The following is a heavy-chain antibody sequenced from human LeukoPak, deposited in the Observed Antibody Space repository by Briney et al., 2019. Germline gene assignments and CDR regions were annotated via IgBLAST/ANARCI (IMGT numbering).Heavy chain of an antibody. J-gene: IGHJ6*02. V-gene: IGHV4-4*07. CDR3: ARGEDFGQAPDSYGYYGMDV. D-gene: IGHD2-15*01. CDR1: GGSISSYY. CDR2: IYTSGST. Sequence: SETLSLICTVSGGSISSYYWSWIRQPAGKGLEWIGRIYTSGSTNYNPSLKSRVTMSVDTSKNQFSLKLSSVTAADTAVYYCARGEDFGQAPDSYGYYGMDVWGQGTTVTVSS.